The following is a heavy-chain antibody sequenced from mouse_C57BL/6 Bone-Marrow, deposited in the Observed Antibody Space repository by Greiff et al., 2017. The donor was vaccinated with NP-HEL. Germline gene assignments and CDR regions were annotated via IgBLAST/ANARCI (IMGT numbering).Heavy chain of an antibody. CDR3: ARYNWGLFDY. Sequence: EVQGVESGGGLVQPGGSLKLSCAASGFTFSDYYMYWVRQTPEKRLEWVAYISNGGGSTYYPDTVKGRFTISRDNAKNTMYLQMSRLKSEDTAMYYCARYNWGLFDYWGQGTTLTVSS. CDR2: ISNGGGST. CDR1: GFTFSDYY. V-gene: IGHV5-12*01. J-gene: IGHJ2*01. D-gene: IGHD4-1*02.